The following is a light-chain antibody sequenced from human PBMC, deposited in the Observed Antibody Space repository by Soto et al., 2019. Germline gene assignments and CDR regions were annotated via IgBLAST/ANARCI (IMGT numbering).Light chain of an antibody. CDR3: QQYNNWPQS. CDR1: QSVRSN. Sequence: ERVRTQSPATLSVSPGETATLSCRASQSVRSNLAWYQQKPGQAPRLLIYAASTRATGIPARFSGSGSGTEFTLTFSSLQSEDFAVFYCQQYNNWPQSFGPGTKVEIK. J-gene: IGKJ3*01. CDR2: AAS. V-gene: IGKV3-15*01.